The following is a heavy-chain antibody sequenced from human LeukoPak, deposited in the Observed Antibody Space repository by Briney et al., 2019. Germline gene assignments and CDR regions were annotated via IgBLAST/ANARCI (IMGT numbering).Heavy chain of an antibody. V-gene: IGHV1-69*04. CDR1: GGTFSSYA. CDR2: IIPILGIA. Sequence: SVKVSCKASGGTFSSYAISWVRQAPGQGLEWMGRIIPILGIANYAQKFQGRVTITADKSTSTAYMELSSLRSEDTAVYYCARGRYSYGYAYYFDYWGQGTLVIVSS. CDR3: ARGRYSYGYAYYFDY. J-gene: IGHJ4*02. D-gene: IGHD5-18*01.